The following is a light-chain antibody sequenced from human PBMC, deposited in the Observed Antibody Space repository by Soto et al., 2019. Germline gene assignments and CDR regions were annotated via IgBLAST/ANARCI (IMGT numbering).Light chain of an antibody. J-gene: IGKJ5*01. V-gene: IGKV1D-13*01. CDR2: DAS. CDR3: QQFNNYPIT. Sequence: AIQLTQSPSSLSASVGDRVTITCRASQGISSALAWYQQKPGKAPKLLIYDASSLESGVPSRFSGCGSGTDFTLTISSLQPEDFATYYSQQFNNYPITFGQGTRLEIK. CDR1: QGISSA.